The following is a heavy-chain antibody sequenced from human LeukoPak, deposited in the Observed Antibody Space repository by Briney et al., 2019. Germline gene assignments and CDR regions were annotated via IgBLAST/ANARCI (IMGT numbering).Heavy chain of an antibody. V-gene: IGHV4-4*07. CDR3: ARSSRGGNSSFTFDY. Sequence: SETLSLTCTVSGGSISSYYWSWIRQPAGKGLEWIGRIYTSGSTNYNPSLKSRVTMSVDTSKNQFSLKLSSVTAADTAVYYCARSSRGGNSSFTFDYWGQGTLVTVSS. CDR2: IYTSGST. J-gene: IGHJ4*02. CDR1: GGSISSYY. D-gene: IGHD4-23*01.